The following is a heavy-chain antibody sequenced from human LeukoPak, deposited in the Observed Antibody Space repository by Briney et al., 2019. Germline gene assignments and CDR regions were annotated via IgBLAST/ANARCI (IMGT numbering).Heavy chain of an antibody. Sequence: SETLSLTCTASGGSISSYYWSWIRQPPGKGLEWIGYIYYSGSTNYNPSLKSRVTISVDTSKNQFSLKLSSVTAADTAVYYCARHDRDYYGSGGYYFDYWGQGTLVTVSS. CDR3: ARHDRDYYGSGGYYFDY. CDR1: GGSISSYY. D-gene: IGHD3-10*01. CDR2: IYYSGST. V-gene: IGHV4-59*08. J-gene: IGHJ4*02.